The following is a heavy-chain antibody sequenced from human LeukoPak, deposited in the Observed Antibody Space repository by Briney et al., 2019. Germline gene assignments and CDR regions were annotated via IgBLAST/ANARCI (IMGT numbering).Heavy chain of an antibody. CDR1: GASISTYY. J-gene: IGHJ4*02. CDR2: MYTSVTT. Sequence: SETLSLTCTVSGASISTYYWTWVRQPPGKGLEWIGSMYTSVTTKYNPSLKNRGTISVDTSKNRSSLNLISVTAADTAVYYCARHLAPYRPFHDWGQGSLVTVSS. D-gene: IGHD1-14*01. CDR3: ARHLAPYRPFHD. V-gene: IGHV4-4*09.